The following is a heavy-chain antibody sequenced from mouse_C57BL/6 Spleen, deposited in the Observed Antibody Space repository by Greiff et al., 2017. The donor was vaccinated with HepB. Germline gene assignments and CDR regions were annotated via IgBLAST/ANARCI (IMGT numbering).Heavy chain of an antibody. V-gene: IGHV2-5*01. Sequence: VKLVESGPGLVQPSQSLSITCTVSGFSLTSYGVHWVRQSPGKGLEWLGVIWRGGSTDYNAAFMSRLSITKDNSKSQVFFKMNSLQADDTAIYYCAKNGNYDYGYAMDYWGQGTSVTVSS. CDR2: IWRGGST. D-gene: IGHD2-4*01. CDR3: AKNGNYDYGYAMDY. CDR1: GFSLTSYG. J-gene: IGHJ4*01.